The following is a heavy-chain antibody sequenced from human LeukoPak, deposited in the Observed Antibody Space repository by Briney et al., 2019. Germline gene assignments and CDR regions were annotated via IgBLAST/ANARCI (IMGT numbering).Heavy chain of an antibody. CDR3: AIAHYYDSSGYSPPFDY. Sequence: ASETLSLTCTVSGGSISSGGYYWSWIRQHPGKGLEWIGYIYYSGSTYYNPSLKSRVTISVDTSKNQFSLKLSSVTAADTAVYYCAIAHYYDSSGYSPPFDYWGQGTLVTVSS. D-gene: IGHD3-22*01. CDR2: IYYSGST. V-gene: IGHV4-31*03. CDR1: GGSISSGGYY. J-gene: IGHJ4*02.